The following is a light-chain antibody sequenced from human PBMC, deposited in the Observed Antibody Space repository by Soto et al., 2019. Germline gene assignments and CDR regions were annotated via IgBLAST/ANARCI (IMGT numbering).Light chain of an antibody. V-gene: IGLV2-14*01. J-gene: IGLJ1*01. CDR2: EVR. CDR1: SSDIGGYDY. CDR3: CSYTRTSNHYF. Sequence: QSALTQPASVSGSPGQSITISCTGTSSDIGGYDYVTWYQQRPGKAPKLMIYEVRYRPSGVSNRFSGSKSGNTASLTISGLQAEDEAVYYCCSYTRTSNHYFFGSGTKVTVL.